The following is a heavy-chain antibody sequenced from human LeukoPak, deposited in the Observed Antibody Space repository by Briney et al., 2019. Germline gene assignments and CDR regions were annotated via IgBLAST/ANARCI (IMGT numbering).Heavy chain of an antibody. Sequence: GGSLRLSCAASGFTVSSNYMSWVRQAPGKGLEWVSVIYSGGTTYYADSVKGRFTISRDNAKNSLYLQMNSLRAEDTAIYYCTRVGYIDEGIDYWGQGTLVTVSS. D-gene: IGHD5-24*01. J-gene: IGHJ4*02. CDR3: TRVGYIDEGIDY. V-gene: IGHV3-53*01. CDR1: GFTVSSNY. CDR2: IYSGGTT.